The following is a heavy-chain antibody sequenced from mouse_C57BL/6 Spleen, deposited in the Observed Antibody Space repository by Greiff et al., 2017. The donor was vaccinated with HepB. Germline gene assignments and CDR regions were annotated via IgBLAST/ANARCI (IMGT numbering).Heavy chain of an antibody. J-gene: IGHJ4*01. D-gene: IGHD2-5*01. CDR1: GYTFTDYE. CDR3: TKGGIVTTFYYAMDY. Sequence: QVQLQQSGAELVRPGASVTLSCKASGYTFTDYEMHWVKQTPVHGLEWIGAIDPETGGTAYHQKFKGKAILTADKSSSTAYMELRSLTSEDSAVYDCTKGGIVTTFYYAMDYWGQGTSVTVSS. V-gene: IGHV1-15*01. CDR2: IDPETGGT.